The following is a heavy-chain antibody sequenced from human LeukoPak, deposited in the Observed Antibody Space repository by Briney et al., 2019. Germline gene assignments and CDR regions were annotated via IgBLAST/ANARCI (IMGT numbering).Heavy chain of an antibody. CDR3: ARGQTIVGATGDF. J-gene: IGHJ4*02. D-gene: IGHD1-26*01. CDR2: INHSGST. Sequence: SETLSLTCAVYGGSFSGYYWSWIRQPPGKGLEWIGEINHSGSTNYNPSLKSRVTISVDTSKNQFSLKLSSVTAADTAVYYCARGQTIVGATGDFWGQGTLVTVSS. CDR1: GGSFSGYY. V-gene: IGHV4-34*01.